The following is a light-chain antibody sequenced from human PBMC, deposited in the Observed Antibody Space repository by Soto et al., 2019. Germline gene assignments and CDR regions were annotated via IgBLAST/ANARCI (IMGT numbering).Light chain of an antibody. CDR3: QQSLNTPRT. CDR2: AAS. J-gene: IGKJ1*01. CDR1: QSISSY. Sequence: DIQMTQSPSSLSASIGDRGTMTCRASQSISSYLNWYQHKPGKAPKLLIFAASTLQSGVPSRFSGSGSGTDFTRTISSLQPEDFGTYYCQQSLNTPRTFGQGTKVDIK. V-gene: IGKV1-39*01.